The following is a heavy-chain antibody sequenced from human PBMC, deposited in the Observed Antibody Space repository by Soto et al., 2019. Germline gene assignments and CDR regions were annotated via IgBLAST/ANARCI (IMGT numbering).Heavy chain of an antibody. CDR1: GDSVSSNSAA. CDR2: TYYRSKWYN. Sequence: SQTLSLTCAISGDSVSSNSAAWNWIRQCPSRGLEWLGRTYYRSKWYNDYAVSVKSRITINPDTSKNQFSLQLNSVTPEDTAVYYCVRNQPALYGMDVWGQGTTVTVSS. V-gene: IGHV6-1*01. CDR3: VRNQPALYGMDV. J-gene: IGHJ6*02. D-gene: IGHD2-2*01.